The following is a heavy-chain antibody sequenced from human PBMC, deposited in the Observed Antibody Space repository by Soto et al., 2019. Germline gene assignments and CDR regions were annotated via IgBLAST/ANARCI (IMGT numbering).Heavy chain of an antibody. Sequence: SVKVSCKASGGTFSSYAISWVRQAPGQGLEWMGGIIPIFGTANYAQKFQGRVTITADKSTSTAYMELSSLRSEDTAVYYCARDLLGYYDSSGYQIFDYWGQGTLVTVS. CDR3: ARDLLGYYDSSGYQIFDY. D-gene: IGHD3-22*01. CDR2: IIPIFGTA. J-gene: IGHJ4*02. V-gene: IGHV1-69*06. CDR1: GGTFSSYA.